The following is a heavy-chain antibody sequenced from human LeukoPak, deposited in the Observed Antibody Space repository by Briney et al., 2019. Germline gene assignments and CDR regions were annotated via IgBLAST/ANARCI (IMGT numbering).Heavy chain of an antibody. CDR3: ARGRIAVAGTKNYFDY. CDR2: IYYSGST. Sequence: SETLSLTCTVSGGSISSYYWSWTRQPPGKGLEWIGDIYYSGSTNYNPSLKSRVTISVDTSKNQFSLKLCSVTAADTAVYYCARGRIAVAGTKNYFDYWGQGTLVTVSS. J-gene: IGHJ4*02. V-gene: IGHV4-59*01. CDR1: GGSISSYY. D-gene: IGHD6-19*01.